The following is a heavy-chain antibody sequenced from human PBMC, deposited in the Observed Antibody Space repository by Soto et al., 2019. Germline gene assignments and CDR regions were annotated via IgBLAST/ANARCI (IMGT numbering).Heavy chain of an antibody. J-gene: IGHJ6*02. D-gene: IGHD6-13*01. V-gene: IGHV3-23*01. CDR3: ARGSIVAAEYGMDV. Sequence: EVQLLESGGGLVQPGGSLRLSCAASGFTFSSYAMSWVRQAPGKGLEWVSAISGSGGTTYTYYADSVKGRFTISRDNSQNTLYLHMNRLRAEDTAVYYCARGSIVAAEYGMDVWGQGTTVTVS. CDR1: GFTFSSYA. CDR2: ISGSGGTTYT.